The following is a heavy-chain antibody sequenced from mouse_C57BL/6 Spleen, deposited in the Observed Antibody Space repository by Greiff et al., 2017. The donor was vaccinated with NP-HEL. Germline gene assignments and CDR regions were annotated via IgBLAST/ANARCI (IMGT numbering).Heavy chain of an antibody. Sequence: QVHVKQPGTELVKPGASVKLSCKASGYTFTSYWMHWVKQRPGQGLEWIGNINPSNGGTNYNEKFKSKATLTVDKSSSTAYMQLSSLTSEDSAVYYCARNIYYGNYVWFAYWGQGTLVTVSA. CDR1: GYTFTSYW. CDR3: ARNIYYGNYVWFAY. CDR2: INPSNGGT. J-gene: IGHJ3*01. D-gene: IGHD2-1*01. V-gene: IGHV1-53*01.